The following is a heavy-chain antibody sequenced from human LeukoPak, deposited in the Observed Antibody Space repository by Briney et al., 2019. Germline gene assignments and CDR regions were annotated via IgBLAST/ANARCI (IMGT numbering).Heavy chain of an antibody. CDR2: MNPNSGNT. CDR3: ARGQTPVSGSWYAALNYYYYYGMDV. Sequence: ASVKVSCKATGFTFTNYDINWVRQATGQGLEWMGWMNPNSGNTGYAQKFQGRVTMTRNTSISTAYMELSSLRSEDTAVYYCARGQTPVSGSWYAALNYYYYYGMDVWGQGTTVTVSS. V-gene: IGHV1-8*01. CDR1: GFTFTNYD. J-gene: IGHJ6*02. D-gene: IGHD2-2*01.